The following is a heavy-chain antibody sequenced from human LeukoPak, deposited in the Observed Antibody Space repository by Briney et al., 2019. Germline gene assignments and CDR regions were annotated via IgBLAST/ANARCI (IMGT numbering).Heavy chain of an antibody. D-gene: IGHD3-10*01. Sequence: GGSLRLSCAASGFTFSSYAMSWVRQAPGKGLEWVSAISGSGGSTYYADSVKGRFTISRDNSKNTLYLQMNSLRAEDTAVYYCAKDHVTMVRGVSRAPNWFDPWGQGTLVTVSS. CDR3: AKDHVTMVRGVSRAPNWFDP. V-gene: IGHV3-23*01. CDR2: ISGSGGST. J-gene: IGHJ5*02. CDR1: GFTFSSYA.